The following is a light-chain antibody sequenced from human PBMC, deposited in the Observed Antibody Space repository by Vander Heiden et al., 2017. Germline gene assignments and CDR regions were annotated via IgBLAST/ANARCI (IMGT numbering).Light chain of an antibody. CDR3: NSKKSSSTYV. CDR2: DVT. CDR1: NSDVGAYNY. V-gene: IGLV2-14*03. J-gene: IGLJ1*01. Sequence: QSALTQPASVSGSPGQSITISCTGTNSDVGAYNYVSWYQQHPGKAPKLVIYDVTNRPAGVSNRFSGSKSGNTASLTISGRQAEDEADYYCNSKKSSSTYVFGTGTRVTVL.